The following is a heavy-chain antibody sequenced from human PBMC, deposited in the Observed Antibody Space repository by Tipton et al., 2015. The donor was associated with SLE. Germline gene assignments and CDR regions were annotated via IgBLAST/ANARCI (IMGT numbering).Heavy chain of an antibody. Sequence: SGFTFSSYGMHWVRQAPGKGLEWVAVIWYDGSNKYYADSVKGRFTISRDNSKNTLYLQMNSLRAEDTAVYYCARDGNYYDSSGYLDYWGQGTLVTVSS. CDR1: GFTFSSYG. CDR3: ARDGNYYDSSGYLDY. J-gene: IGHJ4*02. V-gene: IGHV3-33*01. CDR2: IWYDGSNK. D-gene: IGHD3-22*01.